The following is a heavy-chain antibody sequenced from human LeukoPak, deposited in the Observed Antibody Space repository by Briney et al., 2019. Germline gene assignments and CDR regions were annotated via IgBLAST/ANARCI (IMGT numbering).Heavy chain of an antibody. CDR1: GFTFSSYA. V-gene: IGHV3-53*01. Sequence: PGGSLRLSCAASGFTFSSYAMSWVRQAPGKGLEWVSVIFSGGTTYYADSVKGRFTISRDNSKNTLYLQMNSLRAGDTAMYYCAREGNYYDMDVWGQGTTVTVSS. J-gene: IGHJ6*02. CDR3: AREGNYYDMDV. CDR2: IFSGGTT.